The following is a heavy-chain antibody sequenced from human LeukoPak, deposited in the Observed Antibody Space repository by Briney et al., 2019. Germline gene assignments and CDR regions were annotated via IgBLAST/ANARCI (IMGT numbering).Heavy chain of an antibody. CDR1: GYTFTNHD. V-gene: IGHV1-8*01. Sequence: ASVKVSCKASGYTFTNHDINWVRQASGQGLEWMGWMNPKSGNTGYLQKFQGRVTMTRDTSMSTAFMELSSLTSEDTAVYYCARGVNSQGTAMVLFDSWGQGSPVTVSA. CDR3: ARGVNSQGTAMVLFDS. D-gene: IGHD5-18*01. CDR2: MNPKSGNT. J-gene: IGHJ4*02.